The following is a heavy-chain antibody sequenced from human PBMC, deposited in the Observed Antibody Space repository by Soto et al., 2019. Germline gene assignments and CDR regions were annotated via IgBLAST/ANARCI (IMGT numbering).Heavy chain of an antibody. Sequence: PVGSLRLSCAASEFTFSSSAMSWVRQAPGKGLEWVSGIVGSGGSTYYADSVKGRFTISRDNSKNTLYLQMNSLRGGDTAVYYCAKQGATATATNFDYWGQGTLVTVSS. CDR3: AKQGATATATNFDY. J-gene: IGHJ4*02. D-gene: IGHD2-15*01. CDR2: IVGSGGST. CDR1: EFTFSSSA. V-gene: IGHV3-23*01.